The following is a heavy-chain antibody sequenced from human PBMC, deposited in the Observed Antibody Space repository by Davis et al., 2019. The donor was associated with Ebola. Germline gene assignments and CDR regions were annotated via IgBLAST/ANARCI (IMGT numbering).Heavy chain of an antibody. CDR2: ISYDGSNK. V-gene: IGHV3-30*03. CDR1: GFTFSSYG. D-gene: IGHD5-24*01. Sequence: GESLKISCEASGFTFSSYGMHWVRQAPGKGLEWVAVISYDGSNKYYADSVKGRFTISRDNSKNTLYLQMNSLRAEDTAVYYCARDGEMATILYYYYGMDVWGQGTTVTVSS. J-gene: IGHJ6*02. CDR3: ARDGEMATILYYYYGMDV.